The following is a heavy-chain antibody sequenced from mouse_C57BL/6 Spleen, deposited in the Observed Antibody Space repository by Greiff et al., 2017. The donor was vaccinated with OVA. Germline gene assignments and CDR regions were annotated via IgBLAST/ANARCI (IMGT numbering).Heavy chain of an antibody. CDR2: INPNSGST. D-gene: IGHD1-1*01. Sequence: QVQLQQPGAELVKPGASVKLSCKASGYTFTSYWMHWVKQRPGQGLEWIGMINPNSGSTNYNEKLKSKATLTVDKSSSNAYMQLSSLTSEDSAVYYCATSEDYYGYWGQGTTLTVSS. J-gene: IGHJ2*01. CDR1: GYTFTSYW. V-gene: IGHV1-64*01. CDR3: ATSEDYYGY.